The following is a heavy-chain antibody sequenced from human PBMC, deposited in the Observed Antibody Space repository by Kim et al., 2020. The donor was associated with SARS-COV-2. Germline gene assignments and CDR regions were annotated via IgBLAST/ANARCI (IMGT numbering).Heavy chain of an antibody. D-gene: IGHD6-13*01. CDR3: ARDRYSSSWYFDY. Sequence: ADSVKGRFPIAGDKAKNSLYLQMNSLRAEDTAVYYCARDRYSSSWYFDYWGQGTLVTVSS. J-gene: IGHJ4*02. V-gene: IGHV3-11*04.